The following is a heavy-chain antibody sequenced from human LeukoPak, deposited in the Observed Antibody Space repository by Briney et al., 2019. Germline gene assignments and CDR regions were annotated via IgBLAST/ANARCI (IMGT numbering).Heavy chain of an antibody. CDR1: GFTFSSYG. D-gene: IGHD3-22*01. Sequence: GGTLRLSCAASGFTFSSYGMSWVRQAPGKGLEWVSAISGSGGSTYYADSVKGRFTISRDNSKNTLYLQMNSLRAEDTAVYYCARKLYYYDSSGYYPRFDYWGQGTLVTVSS. V-gene: IGHV3-23*01. CDR3: ARKLYYYDSSGYYPRFDY. CDR2: ISGSGGST. J-gene: IGHJ4*02.